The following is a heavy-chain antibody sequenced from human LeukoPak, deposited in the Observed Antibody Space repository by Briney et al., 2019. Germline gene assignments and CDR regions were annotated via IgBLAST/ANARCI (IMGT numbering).Heavy chain of an antibody. D-gene: IGHD6-19*01. Sequence: GGSLRLSCAASGFTFSDYYMSWVRQAPGKGLEWVSYISSSGSTIYYADSVKGRFTISRDNSKNSLYLQMNRLRAEDPAVYYCARDVGAGEIDSWGQGNLVTVSS. J-gene: IGHJ4*02. CDR3: ARDVGAGEIDS. V-gene: IGHV3-11*01. CDR2: ISSSGSTI. CDR1: GFTFSDYY.